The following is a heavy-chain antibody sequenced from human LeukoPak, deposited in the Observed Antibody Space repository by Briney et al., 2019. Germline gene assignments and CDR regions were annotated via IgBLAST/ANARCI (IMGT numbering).Heavy chain of an antibody. CDR2: IKQDGSEK. V-gene: IGHV3-7*01. CDR1: GFTFSSYW. CDR3: ARGCDSDWFDYSYYYGMDV. D-gene: IGHD3-9*01. J-gene: IGHJ6*02. Sequence: GGSLRLSCAASGFTFSSYWMNWVRQAPGKGLEWVANIKQDGSEKYYVDSVKGRFTISRDNAKNSLYLQMNSLRAEDTAVYYCARGCDSDWFDYSYYYGMDVWGQGTTVTVS.